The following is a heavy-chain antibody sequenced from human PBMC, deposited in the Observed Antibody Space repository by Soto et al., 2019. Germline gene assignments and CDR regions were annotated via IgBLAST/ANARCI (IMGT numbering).Heavy chain of an antibody. CDR2: IFYTGST. V-gene: IGHV4-39*01. CDR3: ARQGRYYNDSSGYYVDY. J-gene: IGHJ4*02. CDR1: GGSISSSSYY. Sequence: QLQLQESGPGLVKPSETLSLTCTVSGGSISSSSYYLGWIRQPPGKVLEWIGSIFYTGSTYHNPSLKSRVTISVDTSKNQFSLKLSSVTAADTAVYYCARQGRYYNDSSGYYVDYWGQGTLVTVSS. D-gene: IGHD3-22*01.